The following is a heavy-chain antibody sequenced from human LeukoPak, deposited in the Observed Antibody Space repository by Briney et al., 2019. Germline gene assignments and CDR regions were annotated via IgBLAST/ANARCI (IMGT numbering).Heavy chain of an antibody. D-gene: IGHD2-21*02. Sequence: GGSLRLSCAASGFTFSSYGMHWVRQAPGEGLEWVAVIWYDGSNKYYADSVKGRFTISRDNSKNTLYLQMNSLRAEDTAVYCCARGKGDAYRDAFDIWGQGTMVTVSS. CDR2: IWYDGSNK. J-gene: IGHJ3*02. V-gene: IGHV3-33*01. CDR3: ARGKGDAYRDAFDI. CDR1: GFTFSSYG.